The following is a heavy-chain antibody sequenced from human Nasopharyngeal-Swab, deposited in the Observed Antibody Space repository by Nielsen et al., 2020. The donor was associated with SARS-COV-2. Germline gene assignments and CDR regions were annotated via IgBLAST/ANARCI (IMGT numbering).Heavy chain of an antibody. CDR2: IYYSGST. Sequence: GSLRLSCTVSGGSISSSSYYWGWIRQPPGKGLEWIGSIYYSGSTNYNPSLKSRVTISVDTSKNQFSLKLSSVTAADTAVYYCARWGNSSSWYYFDYWGQGTLVTVSS. D-gene: IGHD6-13*01. CDR1: GGSISSSSYY. J-gene: IGHJ4*02. V-gene: IGHV4-39*07. CDR3: ARWGNSSSWYYFDY.